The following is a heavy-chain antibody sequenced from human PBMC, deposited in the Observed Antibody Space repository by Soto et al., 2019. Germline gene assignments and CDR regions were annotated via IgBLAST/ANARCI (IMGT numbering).Heavy chain of an antibody. V-gene: IGHV3-73*01. Sequence: EVQLVESGGGLVQPGGSLKLSCAASGFTFSGSAMHWVRQASGKGLEWVGRIRSKANSYATAYAASVKGRCTISRDDSKNTAYLQMNSLKTEDTAVYYCTRRGTVFDYWGQGTLVTVSS. D-gene: IGHD4-4*01. CDR2: IRSKANSYAT. CDR3: TRRGTVFDY. J-gene: IGHJ4*02. CDR1: GFTFSGSA.